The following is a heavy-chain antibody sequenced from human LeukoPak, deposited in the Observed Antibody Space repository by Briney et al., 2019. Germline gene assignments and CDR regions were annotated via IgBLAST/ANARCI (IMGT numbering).Heavy chain of an antibody. D-gene: IGHD3-3*01. CDR2: IYYSGST. CDR1: GGSISSGDYY. V-gene: IGHV4-30-4*01. CDR3: ARYKYYDFWSGYYQEYYFDY. Sequence: SQTLSLTCTVSGGSISSGDYYWSWIRQPPGKGLEWIGYIYYSGSTYYNPSPKSRVTISVDTSKNQFSLKLSSVTAADTAVYYCARYKYYDFWSGYYQEYYFDYWGQGTLVTVSS. J-gene: IGHJ4*02.